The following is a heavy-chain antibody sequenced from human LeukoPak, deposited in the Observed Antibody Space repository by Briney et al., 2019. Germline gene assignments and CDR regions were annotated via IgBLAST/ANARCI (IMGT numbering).Heavy chain of an antibody. J-gene: IGHJ3*02. CDR1: GFTFSSYS. CDR2: ISSSSYI. Sequence: PGGSLRLSCAASGFTFSSYSMNWVRQAPGKGLEWVSSISSSSYIYYADSVKGRFTISRDNAKNSLYLQMNSLRAEDTAVYYCARGSVAGLDAFDIWGQGTMVTVSS. D-gene: IGHD6-19*01. V-gene: IGHV3-21*01. CDR3: ARGSVAGLDAFDI.